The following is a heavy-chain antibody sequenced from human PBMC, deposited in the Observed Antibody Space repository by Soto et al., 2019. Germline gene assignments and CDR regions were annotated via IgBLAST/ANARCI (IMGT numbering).Heavy chain of an antibody. D-gene: IGHD2-21*02. Sequence: GGSLRLSCAASGFTFSTYDMHWVRQVTGKGLEWVSVIGTAGDTYYPDSVRGRFTISRDNAKNSLYLQMNSLRAGDTAVYYCGRDGGYYGTDSWGQGT. CDR2: IGTAGDT. V-gene: IGHV3-13*01. CDR3: GRDGGYYGTDS. J-gene: IGHJ4*02. CDR1: GFTFSTYD.